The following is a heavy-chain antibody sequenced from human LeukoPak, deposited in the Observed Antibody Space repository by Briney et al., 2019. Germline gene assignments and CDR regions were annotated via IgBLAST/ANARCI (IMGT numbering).Heavy chain of an antibody. CDR2: ISYSGST. J-gene: IGHJ5*02. V-gene: IGHV4-59*01. CDR1: GGSISSYY. D-gene: IGHD3-10*01. CDR3: ARALITMVRGVIGNWFDP. Sequence: SETLSLTCTVSGGSISSYYWSWIRQPPGKGLEWIGYISYSGSTNYNPSLKSRVTISVDTSKNQFSLKLSSVTAADTAVYYCARALITMVRGVIGNWFDPWGQGTLVTVSS.